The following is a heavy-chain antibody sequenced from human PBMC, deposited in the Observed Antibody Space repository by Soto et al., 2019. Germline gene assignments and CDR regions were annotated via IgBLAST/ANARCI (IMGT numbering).Heavy chain of an antibody. J-gene: IGHJ4*02. D-gene: IGHD2-2*02. Sequence: KTSETLSLTCTVSGGSITTGGSYWSWIRQHPGKGLEWIGNIYHSGNTYYNPSLKSRLTISVDTSKNHFSLMVDSVTAADTAVYYCARARFQVLYGKPYFDSWGQGTMVTVYS. V-gene: IGHV4-31*03. CDR3: ARARFQVLYGKPYFDS. CDR1: GGSITTGGSY. CDR2: IYHSGNT.